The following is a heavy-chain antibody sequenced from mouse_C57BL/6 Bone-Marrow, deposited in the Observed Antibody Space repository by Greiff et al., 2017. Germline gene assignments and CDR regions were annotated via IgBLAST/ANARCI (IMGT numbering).Heavy chain of an antibody. D-gene: IGHD2-3*01. CDR3: ARWVLYWYFDV. CDR1: GYTFTSYG. V-gene: IGHV1-81*01. CDR2: IYPRSGNT. J-gene: IGHJ1*03. Sequence: LVESGAELARPGASVKLSCKASGYTFTSYGISWVKQRTGQGLEWIGEIYPRSGNTYYNEKFKGKATLTADKSSSTAYMELRSLTSEDSAVYFCARWVLYWYFDVWGRGTTVTVSS.